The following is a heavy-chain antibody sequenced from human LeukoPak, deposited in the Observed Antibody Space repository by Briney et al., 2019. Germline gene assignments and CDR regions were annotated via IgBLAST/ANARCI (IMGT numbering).Heavy chain of an antibody. D-gene: IGHD3-9*01. CDR2: INPNSGGT. CDR1: GYTFTSYD. V-gene: IGHV1-2*04. CDR3: AREALGDILTGYFFPGYYYYGMDV. J-gene: IGHJ6*02. Sequence: GASVKVSCKASGYTFTSYDINWVRQAPGQGLEWMGWINPNSGGTNYAQKFQGWVTMTRDTSISTAYMELSRLRSDDTAVYYCAREALGDILTGYFFPGYYYYGMDVWGQGTTVTVSS.